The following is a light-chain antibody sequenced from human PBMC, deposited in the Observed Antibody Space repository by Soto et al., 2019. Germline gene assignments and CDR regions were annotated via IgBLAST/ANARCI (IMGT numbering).Light chain of an antibody. CDR2: DVS. J-gene: IGLJ1*01. V-gene: IGLV2-14*01. CDR1: SRDVGGNNY. Sequence: QSVLTQPASVSGSPGQSITISCTGTSRDVGGNNYVSWYQQHPGKAPKLMIYDVSNRPSGVSNRFSGSKSGNTASLTISGLQAEDEADYYCNSYTSSSTLYVFGTGTKVTVL. CDR3: NSYTSSSTLYV.